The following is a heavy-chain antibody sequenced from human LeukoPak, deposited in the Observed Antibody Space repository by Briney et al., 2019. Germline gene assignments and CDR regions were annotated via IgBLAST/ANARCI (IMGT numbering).Heavy chain of an antibody. CDR2: ISGSGGST. CDR3: AKDWYWEPGAGQSHYYYGMDV. D-gene: IGHD1-14*01. J-gene: IGHJ6*04. V-gene: IGHV3-23*01. CDR1: GFTFSSYA. Sequence: GGSLRLSCAASGFTFSSYAMSWVRQAPGKGLEWVSAISGSGGSTYYADSVKGRFTISRDNSKNTLYLQMNSLRAEDTAVYYCAKDWYWEPGAGQSHYYYGMDVWGKGTTVTVSS.